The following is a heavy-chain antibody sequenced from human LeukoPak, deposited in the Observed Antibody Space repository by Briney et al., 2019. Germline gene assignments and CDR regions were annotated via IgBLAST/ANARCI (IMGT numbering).Heavy chain of an antibody. V-gene: IGHV3-30-3*02. J-gene: IGHJ4*02. CDR1: GFTFSSYA. Sequence: PGGPLRLSCAASGFTFSSYAMHWVRQAPGKGLEWVAVISYDGSNKYYADSVKGRFTISRDNSKNTLYLQMNSLRAEDTAVYYCAKTPQTYYYDSSLLPGDYWGQGTLVTVSS. CDR2: ISYDGSNK. D-gene: IGHD3-22*01. CDR3: AKTPQTYYYDSSLLPGDY.